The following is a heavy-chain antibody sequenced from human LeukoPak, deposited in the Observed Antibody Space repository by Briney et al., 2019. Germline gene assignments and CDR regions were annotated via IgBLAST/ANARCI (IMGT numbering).Heavy chain of an antibody. D-gene: IGHD6-13*01. CDR3: VRDPSYSSSWYYYMDF. J-gene: IGHJ6*03. CDR1: EFTFVRYA. Sequence: PGGSLRLSCAASEFTFVRYAMNWVRQAPGKGLEWVSYISSSSFKIVYADSVKGRFTISRDNSKNSLYLQMDSLRDEDTAVYYCVRDPSYSSSWYYYMDFWGQGTKVTVSS. V-gene: IGHV3-48*02. CDR2: ISSSSFKI.